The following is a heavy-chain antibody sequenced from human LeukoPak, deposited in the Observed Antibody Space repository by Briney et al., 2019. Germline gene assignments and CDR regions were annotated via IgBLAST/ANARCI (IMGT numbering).Heavy chain of an antibody. V-gene: IGHV3-30*04. CDR1: GFTFSSHA. J-gene: IGHJ4*02. CDR3: ARDSQDGNNTLGVDY. D-gene: IGHD5-24*01. CDR2: ISYDGSNK. Sequence: GGSPRLSCAASGFTFSSHAMHWVRQAPGKGLKWVAVISYDGSNKYYADSVKGRFTISRDNSKNTLYLQMNSLRPEDTAVFYCARDSQDGNNTLGVDYWGQGTLVTVSS.